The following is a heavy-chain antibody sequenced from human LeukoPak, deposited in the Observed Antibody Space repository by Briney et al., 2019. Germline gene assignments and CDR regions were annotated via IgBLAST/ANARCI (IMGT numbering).Heavy chain of an antibody. D-gene: IGHD6-19*01. V-gene: IGHV3-7*01. CDR3: ARVFGQWLARDAFDI. J-gene: IGHJ3*02. CDR1: GFTFSSYW. Sequence: GGSLRLSCAASGFTFSSYWMSWVRQAPGKGLEWVANIKQDGSEKYYVDSVKGRFTISRDNAKNSLYLQMNSLRAEDTAVYYCARVFGQWLARDAFDIWGQGTMVTVSS. CDR2: IKQDGSEK.